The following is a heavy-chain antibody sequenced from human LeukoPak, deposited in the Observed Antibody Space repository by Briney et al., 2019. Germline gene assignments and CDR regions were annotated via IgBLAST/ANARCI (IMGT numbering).Heavy chain of an antibody. V-gene: IGHV4-59*01. CDR2: IYYSGST. CDR3: AREGFWSGSFDY. Sequence: SETLSLTCTVSGGSISSYYWSWIRQPPGKGLEWLGYIYYSGSTNYNPSLKSRVTISVDTSKNQFSLKLSSVTAADTAVYYCAREGFWSGSFDYWGQGTLVTVSS. D-gene: IGHD3-3*01. J-gene: IGHJ4*02. CDR1: GGSISSYY.